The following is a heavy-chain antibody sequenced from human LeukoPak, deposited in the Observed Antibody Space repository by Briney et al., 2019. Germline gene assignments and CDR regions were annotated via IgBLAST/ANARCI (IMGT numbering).Heavy chain of an antibody. J-gene: IGHJ4*02. Sequence: PSETLSLTCAVYGGSFSGYYWSWIRQPPGKGLEWIGSIYHSGSTYYNPSLKSRVTISVDTSKNQFSLKLSSVTAADTAVYYCAREGYYYDSSDRYWGQGTLVTVSS. D-gene: IGHD3-22*01. V-gene: IGHV4-34*01. CDR2: IYHSGST. CDR3: AREGYYYDSSDRY. CDR1: GGSFSGYY.